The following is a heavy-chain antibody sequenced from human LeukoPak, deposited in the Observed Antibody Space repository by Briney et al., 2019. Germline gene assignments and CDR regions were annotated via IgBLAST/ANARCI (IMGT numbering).Heavy chain of an antibody. CDR1: GFSFSSYW. V-gene: IGHV3-7*01. D-gene: IGHD1-14*01. CDR2: IKEDGSEE. Sequence: GGSLRLSCAASGFSFSSYWMSWVRQAPGKGLELMANIKEDGSEENCVDSVKGRFTISRDNAKNSLYLQMNSLRAEDTAVYYCAKDGSVATRTAFDIWGQGTMVTVSS. CDR3: AKDGSVATRTAFDI. J-gene: IGHJ3*02.